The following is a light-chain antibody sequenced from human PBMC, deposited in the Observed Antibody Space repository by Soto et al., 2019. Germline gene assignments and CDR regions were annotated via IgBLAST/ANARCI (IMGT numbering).Light chain of an antibody. CDR3: QRYDNWPWT. J-gene: IGKJ1*01. CDR1: QSVSSS. Sequence: EMVMTQSPATLSVSPGEKATLSCRASQSVSSSLAWYQKIPGQAPRLLIYGASTRATAIPARVSGSVSGTGFTRTISSLQSEDFAMYYCQRYDNWPWTFGQGTKVEIK. CDR2: GAS. V-gene: IGKV3-15*01.